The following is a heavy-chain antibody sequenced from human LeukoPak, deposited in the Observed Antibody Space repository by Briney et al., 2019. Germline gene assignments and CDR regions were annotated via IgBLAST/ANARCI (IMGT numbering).Heavy chain of an antibody. Sequence: GGSLRLSCAASGFTFSSYAMSWVRQAPGKGLEWVSAISGSGGSTYYADSVKGRFTISRDNSKNTLYLQMNSLRAEDTAVYYCAKDWLAYCGGDCQYYFDYWGQGTLVTVSS. D-gene: IGHD2-21*02. CDR1: GFTFSSYA. J-gene: IGHJ4*02. CDR2: ISGSGGST. V-gene: IGHV3-23*01. CDR3: AKDWLAYCGGDCQYYFDY.